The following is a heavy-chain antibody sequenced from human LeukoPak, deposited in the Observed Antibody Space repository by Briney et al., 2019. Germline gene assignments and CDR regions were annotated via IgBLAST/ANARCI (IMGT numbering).Heavy chain of an antibody. CDR3: ARDQDYYGSGSYYNEGDAFDI. D-gene: IGHD3-10*01. CDR2: ISSSSSYI. V-gene: IGHV3-21*04. CDR1: GFTFSSYS. J-gene: IGHJ3*02. Sequence: GGSLRLSCAASGFTFSSYSMNWVRQAPGKGLEWVSSISSSSSYIYYADSVKGRFTISRDNAKNSLYLQMNSLRAEDTAVYYCARDQDYYGSGSYYNEGDAFDIWGQGTMVTVSS.